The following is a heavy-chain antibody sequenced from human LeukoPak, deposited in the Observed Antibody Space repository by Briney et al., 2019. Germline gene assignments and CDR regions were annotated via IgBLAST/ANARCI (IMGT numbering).Heavy chain of an antibody. Sequence: ASVKVSCKASGYTFTGYYMHWVRQAPGQGLEWMGWINPNSGGTNYAQKFQGRVTMTRDTSISTAYMERSRLRSDDTAVYYCARDSTVTSWFDPWGQGTLVTVSS. CDR2: INPNSGGT. V-gene: IGHV1-2*02. CDR3: ARDSTVTSWFDP. CDR1: GYTFTGYY. J-gene: IGHJ5*02. D-gene: IGHD4-17*01.